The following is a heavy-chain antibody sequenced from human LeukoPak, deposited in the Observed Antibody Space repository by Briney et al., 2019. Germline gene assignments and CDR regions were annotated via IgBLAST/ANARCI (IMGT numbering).Heavy chain of an antibody. V-gene: IGHV3-53*01. Sequence: GSLRLSCTASGFSVTSNYMSWVRQAPGKGLDWVSIIYSGASTYYADTVKGRFTISRDNSRNTLYLQMNSLRADDTAVYYCARERTYNDDHSFDYWGQGTLVTVSS. CDR2: IYSGAST. J-gene: IGHJ4*02. CDR3: ARERTYNDDHSFDY. D-gene: IGHD1-1*01. CDR1: GFSVTSNY.